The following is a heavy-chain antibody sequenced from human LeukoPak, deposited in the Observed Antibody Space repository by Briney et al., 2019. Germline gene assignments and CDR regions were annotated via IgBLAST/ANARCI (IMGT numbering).Heavy chain of an antibody. CDR2: IYYSGST. D-gene: IGHD2-2*01. CDR3: ARSRQYQLLGWFDP. J-gene: IGHJ5*02. V-gene: IGHV4-39*01. CDR1: GGSISSSSYY. Sequence: KTSETLSLTCTVSGGSISSSSYYWGWIRQPPGKGLEWIGSIYYSGSTYYNPSLKSRVTISVDTSKNQFSLELSSVTAADTAVYYCARSRQYQLLGWFDPWGQGTLVTVSS.